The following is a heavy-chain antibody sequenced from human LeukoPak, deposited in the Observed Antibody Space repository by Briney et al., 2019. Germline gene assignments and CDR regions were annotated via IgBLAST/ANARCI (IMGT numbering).Heavy chain of an antibody. V-gene: IGHV4-38-2*01. CDR2: IYHSGST. Sequence: SETLSLTCALSGYSISSGYYWGWIRQPPGKGLEWIGSIYHSGSTYYNPSLKSRVTISVDTSKNQFSLKLSSVTAADTAVYYCARVDGDYPNWFDPWGQGTLVTVSS. CDR3: ARVDGDYPNWFDP. D-gene: IGHD4-17*01. CDR1: GYSISSGYY. J-gene: IGHJ5*02.